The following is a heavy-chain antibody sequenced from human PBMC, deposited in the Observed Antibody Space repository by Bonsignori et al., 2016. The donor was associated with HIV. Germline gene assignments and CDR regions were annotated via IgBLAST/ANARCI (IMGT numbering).Heavy chain of an antibody. V-gene: IGHV1-2*02. CDR2: INPNSGGT. CDR3: ARGEAALRSVHYYYMDV. D-gene: IGHD2-15*01. Sequence: WVRQAPGQGLEWMGWINPNSGGTNYAQKFQGRVTMTRDTSISTAYMELSRLRSDDTAVYYCARGEAALRSVHYYYMDVWGKGTTVTVSS. J-gene: IGHJ6*03.